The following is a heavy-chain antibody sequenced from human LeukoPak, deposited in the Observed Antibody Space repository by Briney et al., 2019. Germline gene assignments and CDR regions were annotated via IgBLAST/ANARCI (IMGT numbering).Heavy chain of an antibody. J-gene: IGHJ5*02. Sequence: PSETLSLTCAVYGGSFSGYYWSWIRQPPGKGLEWIGEINHSGSTNYNPSLKSRVTISVDTSKNQFSLKLSSVTAADTAVYYCARHVLMITFGGVIAANWFDPWGQGTLVTVSS. CDR3: ARHVLMITFGGVIAANWFDP. CDR1: GGSFSGYY. D-gene: IGHD3-16*02. CDR2: INHSGST. V-gene: IGHV4-34*01.